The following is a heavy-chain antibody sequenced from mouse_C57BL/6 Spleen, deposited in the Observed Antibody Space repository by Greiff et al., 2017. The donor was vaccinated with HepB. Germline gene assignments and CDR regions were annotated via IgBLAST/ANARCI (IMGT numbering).Heavy chain of an antibody. D-gene: IGHD2-4*01. Sequence: EVQLVESGGGLVKPGGSLKLSCAASGFTFSDYGMHWVRQAPEKGLEWVAYISSGSSTIYYADTVKGRFTISRDNAKNTLFLQMTSLRSEDTAMYYCARSTYDYDEAMDYWGQGTSVTVSS. CDR2: ISSGSSTI. CDR3: ARSTYDYDEAMDY. J-gene: IGHJ4*01. V-gene: IGHV5-17*01. CDR1: GFTFSDYG.